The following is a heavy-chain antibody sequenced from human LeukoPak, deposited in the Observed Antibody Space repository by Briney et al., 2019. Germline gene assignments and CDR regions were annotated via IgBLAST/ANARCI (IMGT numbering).Heavy chain of an antibody. CDR3: ASTLSGTGMGY. J-gene: IGHJ4*02. D-gene: IGHD3-10*01. Sequence: WMGWISAFSGNTNYAQRFQGRVTMTTDTSTNTAYLELRSLRSDDTALYYCASTLSGTGMGYWGQGTLVTVSS. V-gene: IGHV1-18*01. CDR2: ISAFSGNT.